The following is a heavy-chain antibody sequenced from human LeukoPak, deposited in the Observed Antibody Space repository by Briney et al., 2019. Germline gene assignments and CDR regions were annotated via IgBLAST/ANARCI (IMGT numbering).Heavy chain of an antibody. CDR2: IYTSGST. D-gene: IGHD2-15*01. J-gene: IGHJ4*02. Sequence: SEILSLTCTVSGGSISSYYWSWIRQPAGKGLEWIGRIYTSGSTNYNPSLRSRVTMSVDTSKNQFSLKLSSVTAADTAVYYCVREILYCSGGSCYRGPFDNWGQGTLVTVSS. CDR3: VREILYCSGGSCYRGPFDN. V-gene: IGHV4-4*07. CDR1: GGSISSYY.